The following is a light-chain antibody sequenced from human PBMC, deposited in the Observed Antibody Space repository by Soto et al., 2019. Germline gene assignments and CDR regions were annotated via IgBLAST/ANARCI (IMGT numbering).Light chain of an antibody. CDR1: QSISNR. J-gene: IGKJ1*01. CDR2: KAS. Sequence: DIQMTQFPSTLSASVGDRVTITCRASQSISNRLAWFQQKSGEAPNLLIHKASSLESGVPSRFSGSGSGTEFTLTISSLQPDDFATYYCQQYNTYSWTFGQGTKVELQ. V-gene: IGKV1-5*03. CDR3: QQYNTYSWT.